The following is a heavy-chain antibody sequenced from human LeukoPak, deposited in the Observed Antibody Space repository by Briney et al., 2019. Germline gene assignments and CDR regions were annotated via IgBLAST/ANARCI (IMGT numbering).Heavy chain of an antibody. Sequence: GGSLRLSCAASGFTFSSYGMHWVRQAPGKGLEWVAVISYDGSNKYYADSVKGRFTISRDNSKNTLYLQMNSLRAEDTAVYYCAKGRGVRGVITYFDYWGQGTLVTVSS. V-gene: IGHV3-30*18. D-gene: IGHD3-10*01. CDR2: ISYDGSNK. CDR1: GFTFSSYG. CDR3: AKGRGVRGVITYFDY. J-gene: IGHJ4*02.